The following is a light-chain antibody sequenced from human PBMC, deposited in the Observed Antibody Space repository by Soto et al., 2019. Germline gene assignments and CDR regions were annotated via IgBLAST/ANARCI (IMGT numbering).Light chain of an antibody. V-gene: IGKV3-20*01. Sequence: DTGITQYQPILSLSPGERPSLPGRASQRIATSYLGGYKHKPGQAPRLLIYGTSERGADIPDRFSGSGSGTDFTLTISRLEAEDSAVYYCQQYGSSPRTFGQRTKV. CDR3: QQYGSSPRT. CDR1: QRIATSY. J-gene: IGKJ1*01. CDR2: GTS.